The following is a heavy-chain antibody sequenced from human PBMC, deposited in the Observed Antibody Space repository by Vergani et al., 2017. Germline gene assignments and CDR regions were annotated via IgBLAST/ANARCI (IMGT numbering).Heavy chain of an antibody. D-gene: IGHD4-23*01. V-gene: IGHV1-69*01. Sequence: QVQLVQSGAEVKKPGSSVKVSCKASGGTFSSYAISWVRQAPGQGLEWVGGIIPIFGTANYAQKFQGRVTITADESTNTAYMELGSLRSEDTAVYYCARDGFYGGISVRPYYWGEGTLVTASS. CDR2: IIPIFGTA. CDR1: GGTFSSYA. J-gene: IGHJ4*02. CDR3: ARDGFYGGISVRPYY.